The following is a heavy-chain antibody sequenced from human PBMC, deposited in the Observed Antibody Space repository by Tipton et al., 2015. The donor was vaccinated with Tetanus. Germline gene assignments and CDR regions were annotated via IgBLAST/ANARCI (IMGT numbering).Heavy chain of an antibody. CDR1: GYPFSNFG. J-gene: IGHJ4*02. CDR2: ISPYNGDT. CDR3: ARDPRYDSSGYSFDY. D-gene: IGHD3-22*01. Sequence: QLVQSGAEVKKPGASVKVSCRASGYPFSNFGISWVRQAPGQGLEWMGLISPYNGDTDYPQKFQGRVTMTRDTSTSTVYMELSSLRSEDTAVYYCARDPRYDSSGYSFDYWGQGTLVTVSS. V-gene: IGHV1-18*01.